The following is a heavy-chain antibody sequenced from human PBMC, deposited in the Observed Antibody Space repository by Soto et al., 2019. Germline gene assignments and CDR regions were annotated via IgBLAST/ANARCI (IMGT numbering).Heavy chain of an antibody. D-gene: IGHD3-16*01. Sequence: SETLSLTCTVSGGSISSSSHFWGWISQPPGKGLEWIGTIYYSGSTYYNPSLKSRVTISVDTSKNQFSLKLSSVTAADTSVYYCARSMDYAWFDPWGQGTLVTVSS. CDR2: IYYSGST. V-gene: IGHV4-39*01. J-gene: IGHJ5*01. CDR1: GGSISSSSHF. CDR3: ARSMDYAWFDP.